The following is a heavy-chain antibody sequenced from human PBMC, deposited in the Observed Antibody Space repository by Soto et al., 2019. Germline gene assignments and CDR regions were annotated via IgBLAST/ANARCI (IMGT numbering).Heavy chain of an antibody. Sequence: WGFLRLSRAASGFTFTRYSMNWGRQAPGKGLEWVSSISSSSSYIYYADSVKGRFTISRDNAKNSLYLQMNSLRAEDTAVYYCARGDILTGSSGFDPWGQGTLVTVAS. D-gene: IGHD3-9*01. CDR1: GFTFTRYS. V-gene: IGHV3-21*01. CDR3: ARGDILTGSSGFDP. CDR2: ISSSSSYI. J-gene: IGHJ5*02.